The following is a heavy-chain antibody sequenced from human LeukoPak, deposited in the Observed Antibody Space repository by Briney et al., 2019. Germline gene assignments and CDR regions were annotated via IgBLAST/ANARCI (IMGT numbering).Heavy chain of an antibody. CDR3: ARELIYCSGGSCSNDWFDP. J-gene: IGHJ5*02. CDR1: GSTFTDYY. V-gene: IGHV1-2*02. CDR2: INPNSGGT. Sequence: ASVKVSCKASGSTFTDYYMHWVRQAPGQGLEWMGWINPNSGGTNFAQKFQGRVTMTRDTSISTAYMELNRLRSDDTAVYYCARELIYCSGGSCSNDWFDPWGQGTLVTVSS. D-gene: IGHD2-15*01.